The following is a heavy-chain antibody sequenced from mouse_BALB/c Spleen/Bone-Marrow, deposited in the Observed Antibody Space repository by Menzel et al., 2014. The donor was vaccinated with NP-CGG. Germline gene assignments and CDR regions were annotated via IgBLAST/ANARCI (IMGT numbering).Heavy chain of an antibody. CDR1: GFTFSSYG. V-gene: IGHV5-6-3*01. D-gene: IGHD2-3*01. Sequence: EVKLQESGGGLVQPGGSLKLSCAASGFTFSSYGMSWVRQTPDERLELVATINSNGGSTYYPDSVKGRFTISRDNAKNTLYLQMSSLKSEDTAMYYCARDGYYVFYAMDYWGQGTSVTVSS. CDR2: INSNGGST. CDR3: ARDGYYVFYAMDY. J-gene: IGHJ4*01.